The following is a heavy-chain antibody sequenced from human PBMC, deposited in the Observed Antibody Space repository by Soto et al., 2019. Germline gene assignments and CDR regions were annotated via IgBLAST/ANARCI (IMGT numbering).Heavy chain of an antibody. D-gene: IGHD2-15*01. CDR3: ARARCSGGSCYSPYYYYYYGMDV. J-gene: IGHJ6*02. V-gene: IGHV3-21*01. CDR2: ISSSSSYI. Sequence: GGYLRLSXAASGFTFSSYSMNWVRQAPGKGLEWVSSISSSSSYIYYADSVKGRFTISRDNAKNSLYLQMNSLRAEDTAVYYCARARCSGGSCYSPYYYYYYGMDVWGQGTTVTVSS. CDR1: GFTFSSYS.